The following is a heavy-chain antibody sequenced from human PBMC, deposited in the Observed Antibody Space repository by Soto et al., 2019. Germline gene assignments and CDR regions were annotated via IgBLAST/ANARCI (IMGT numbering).Heavy chain of an antibody. CDR2: INPSGGST. J-gene: IGHJ6*02. Sequence: QVQLVQSGAEVKKPGASVKVSCKASGYTFTNYYIQWVRQAPGQGLQWMGIINPSGGSTTYAQIFQGRVAMTRDTSTSTVYMDLGSLRSDDTAVYYCARETSPRGYYGSGSPQSLDVWGQGTTVTVSS. CDR3: ARETSPRGYYGSGSPQSLDV. CDR1: GYTFTNYY. V-gene: IGHV1-46*01. D-gene: IGHD3-10*01.